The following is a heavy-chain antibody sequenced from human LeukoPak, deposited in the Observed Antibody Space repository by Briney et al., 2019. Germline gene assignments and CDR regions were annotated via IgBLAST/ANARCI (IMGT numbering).Heavy chain of an antibody. J-gene: IGHJ5*02. V-gene: IGHV3-11*04. CDR1: GFTFSDYY. D-gene: IGHD2-2*01. Sequence: GGSLRLSCAASGFTFSDYYMSWIRQAPGKGLEWISYISSSGSTIYYADSVKGRFTISRDNAKNSLYLQMNSLRAEDTAVYYCARDHCSSTSCFDSWGQGTLVTVSS. CDR2: ISSSGSTI. CDR3: ARDHCSSTSCFDS.